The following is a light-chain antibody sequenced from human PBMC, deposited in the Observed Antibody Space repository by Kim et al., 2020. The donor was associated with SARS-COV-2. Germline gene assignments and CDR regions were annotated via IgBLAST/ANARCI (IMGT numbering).Light chain of an antibody. Sequence: SLSPGERATLSCRASRSVRTYLAWYQQKPGQAPRLLISDASNRATGIPARFSGSGSETDFTLTISSLEPEDFAVYYCQQRTNWPLTFGGGTKVEI. J-gene: IGKJ4*01. CDR1: RSVRTY. CDR2: DAS. V-gene: IGKV3-11*01. CDR3: QQRTNWPLT.